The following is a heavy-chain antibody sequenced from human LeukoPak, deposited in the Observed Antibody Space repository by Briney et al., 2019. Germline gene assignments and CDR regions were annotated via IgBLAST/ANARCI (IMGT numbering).Heavy chain of an antibody. CDR3: VGDADRPDNGLDY. D-gene: IGHD3-22*01. J-gene: IGHJ4*02. Sequence: GGSLRLSCAASGFTFSSYGMHWVRQAPGKGLEWVAGILSDGSKEFYTDSVKGRFTISRDNSKNTLYLQMNSLRAEDTDVYYCVGDADRPDNGLDYWGQGTLVTVSS. CDR1: GFTFSSYG. V-gene: IGHV3-33*01. CDR2: ILSDGSKE.